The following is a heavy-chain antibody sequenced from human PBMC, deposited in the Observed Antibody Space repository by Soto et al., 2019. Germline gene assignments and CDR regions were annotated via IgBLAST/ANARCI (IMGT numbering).Heavy chain of an antibody. CDR3: ARGVGSGTYYNQYNWFDP. Sequence: QVQLVQSGAEVKKPGASVKVSCKASGYTFTNYGISWVRQAPGQGLEWMGWINTYNGNTNHAQKLQGRVTMTTDTSTSTAYTGLRSLRSDDTAVYYCARGVGSGTYYNQYNWFDPWGQGTLVTVSS. CDR1: GYTFTNYG. CDR2: INTYNGNT. V-gene: IGHV1-18*01. J-gene: IGHJ5*02. D-gene: IGHD3-10*01.